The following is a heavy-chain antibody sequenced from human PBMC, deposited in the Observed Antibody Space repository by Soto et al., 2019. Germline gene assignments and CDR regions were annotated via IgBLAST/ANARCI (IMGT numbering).Heavy chain of an antibody. V-gene: IGHV1-3*01. J-gene: IGHJ4*02. CDR2: INAGNGNT. CDR1: GYTFTSYA. CDR3: ARGRTLHDY. Sequence: GPSVKVSCKASGYTFTSYAMHWVRQAPGQRLEWMGWINAGNGNTKYSQKFQGRVTISVDTSKNQFSLKLSSVTAADTAVYYCARGRTLHDYWGQGTLVTVSS.